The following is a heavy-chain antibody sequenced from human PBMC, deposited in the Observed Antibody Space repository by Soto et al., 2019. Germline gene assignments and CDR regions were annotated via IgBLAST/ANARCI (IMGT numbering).Heavy chain of an antibody. CDR3: AREDTRRIAARPGGYDY. CDR1: GFTFSSYS. CDR2: ISSSSSYI. D-gene: IGHD6-6*01. V-gene: IGHV3-21*01. J-gene: IGHJ4*02. Sequence: EVQLVESGGGLVKPGGSLRLSCAASGFTFSSYSMNWVRQAPGKGLEWVSSISSSSSYIYYADSVKGRFTISRDNAKNSLYLQMNSLRAEDTAVYYCAREDTRRIAARPGGYDYWGQGTLVTVSS.